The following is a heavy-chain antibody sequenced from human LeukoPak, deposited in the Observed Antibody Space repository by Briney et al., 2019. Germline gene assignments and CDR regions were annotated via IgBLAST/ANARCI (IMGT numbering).Heavy chain of an antibody. V-gene: IGHV4-59*01. CDR2: SGST. Sequence: SGSTNYNPALKSRVTISVDTSKNQFSLNLSSVTAADTAVYYCARDRANWYFDLWGRGTLVTVSS. J-gene: IGHJ2*01. CDR3: ARDRANWYFDL.